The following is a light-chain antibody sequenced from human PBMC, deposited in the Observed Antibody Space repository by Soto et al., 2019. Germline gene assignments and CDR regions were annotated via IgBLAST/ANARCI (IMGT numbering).Light chain of an antibody. J-gene: IGLJ3*02. CDR2: EVS. Sequence: QSALTQPASVSGSPGRPFPTPSPETRSAVGGYNYVSWYQQHPGKAPKLMIYEVSNRPSGVSNRFSGSKSGNTASLTISGLQAEDEADYYCSSYTSGSTWVFGGGTKLTVL. CDR3: SSYTSGSTWV. CDR1: RSAVGGYNY. V-gene: IGLV2-14*01.